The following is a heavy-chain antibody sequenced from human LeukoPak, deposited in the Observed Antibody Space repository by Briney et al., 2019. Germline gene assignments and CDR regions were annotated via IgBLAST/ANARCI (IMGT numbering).Heavy chain of an antibody. CDR2: MYNSGST. J-gene: IGHJ4*02. D-gene: IGHD4-17*01. Sequence: SETLSLTCTVSGGSISGSYWSWIRQPPGKGLEWIAYMYNSGSTNYNPSLKSRVTISIDTSKNQFSLKLSSLTAADTAIYYCARGIESYGDYGYWGQGILVTVSP. CDR1: GGSISGSY. V-gene: IGHV4-59*01. CDR3: ARGIESYGDYGY.